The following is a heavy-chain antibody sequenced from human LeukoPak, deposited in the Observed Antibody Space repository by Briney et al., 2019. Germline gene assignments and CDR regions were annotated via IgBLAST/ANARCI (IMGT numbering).Heavy chain of an antibody. Sequence: SVKVSCKASGGTFSSYAISWVRQAPGQGLEWMGRIIPILGIANYAQKFQGRVTITADKSTSTAYMELSSLRSEDTAVYYCARMWSTTTSGWNWFDPWGQGTLVTVSS. V-gene: IGHV1-69*04. CDR2: IIPILGIA. CDR1: GGTFSSYA. CDR3: ARMWSTTTSGWNWFDP. D-gene: IGHD1-1*01. J-gene: IGHJ5*02.